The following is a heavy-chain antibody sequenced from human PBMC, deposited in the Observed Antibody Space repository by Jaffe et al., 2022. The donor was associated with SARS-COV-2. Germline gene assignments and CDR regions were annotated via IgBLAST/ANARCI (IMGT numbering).Heavy chain of an antibody. CDR3: ARSWGDYGDYYFDY. CDR2: IKQDGSEK. J-gene: IGHJ4*02. V-gene: IGHV3-7*01. D-gene: IGHD4-17*01. Sequence: EVQLVESGGGLVQPGGSLRLSCAASGFTFSSYWMSWVRQAPGKGLEWVANIKQDGSEKYYVDSVKGRFTISRDNAKNSLYLQMNSLRAEDTAVYYCARSWGDYGDYYFDYWGQGTLVTVSS. CDR1: GFTFSSYW.